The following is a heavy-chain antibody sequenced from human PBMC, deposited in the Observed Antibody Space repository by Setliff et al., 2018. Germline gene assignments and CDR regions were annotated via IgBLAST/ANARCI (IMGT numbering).Heavy chain of an antibody. CDR3: ARERYFDY. V-gene: IGHV1-18*01. CDR1: GYTFTSYG. Sequence: ASVKVSCKASGYTFTSYGVSWVRQAPGQGLEWVGWISPYSGKTDYAQKFQDRVIMTIDSATTTAYMELKTLRSDDTAVYYCARERYFDYWGQGTLVTVSS. CDR2: ISPYSGKT. J-gene: IGHJ4*02.